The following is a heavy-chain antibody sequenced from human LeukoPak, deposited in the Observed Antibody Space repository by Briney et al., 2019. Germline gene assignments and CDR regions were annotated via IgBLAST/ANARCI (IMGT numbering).Heavy chain of an antibody. D-gene: IGHD3-22*01. V-gene: IGHV3-23*01. CDR1: GFTFSSYA. CDR3: AKDQPFYYDSSGYMAPFDY. CDR2: ISGSGGST. J-gene: IGHJ4*02. Sequence: PGGSLRLSCAASGFTFSSYAMSWVRQAPGKGLEWVSAISGSGGSTYYADSVKGRFTISRDNSKNTLYLQMNSLRAEDTAVYYCAKDQPFYYDSSGYMAPFDYWGQETLVTVSS.